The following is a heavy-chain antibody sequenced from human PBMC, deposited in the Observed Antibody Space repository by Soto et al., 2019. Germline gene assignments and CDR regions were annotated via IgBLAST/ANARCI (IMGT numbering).Heavy chain of an antibody. CDR3: ARAVAVPADFDY. Sequence: QFKLVQPGAEGKSLGASVKVSCRASGYTFTNYAMHWVRQAPGQRLEWMGWINAGNGNTKYSQKFQGRVTITRDTSASTAYMELSSLRSEDTAVYYCARAVAVPADFDYWGQGTLVTVSS. V-gene: IGHV1-3*01. CDR2: INAGNGNT. CDR1: GYTFTNYA. J-gene: IGHJ4*02. D-gene: IGHD6-19*01.